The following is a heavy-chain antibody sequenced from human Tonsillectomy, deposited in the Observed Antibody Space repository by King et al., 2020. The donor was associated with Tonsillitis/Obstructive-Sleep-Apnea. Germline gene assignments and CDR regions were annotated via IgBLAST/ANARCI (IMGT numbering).Heavy chain of an antibody. J-gene: IGHJ6*03. D-gene: IGHD2-2*01. Sequence: QLVQSGAEVKKPGSSVKVSCKTSGGAFRSYAISWVRQAPGQGLEWIGGIIPIFRITDLAQNFQGRVTITADESTSTAYMEVTSLRSEDTAMYFCARSSLPSSGAPAMHFYYYMDVWGKGTTVTVSS. CDR1: GGAFRSYA. CDR3: ARSSLPSSGAPAMHFYYYMDV. V-gene: IGHV1-69*01. CDR2: IIPIFRIT.